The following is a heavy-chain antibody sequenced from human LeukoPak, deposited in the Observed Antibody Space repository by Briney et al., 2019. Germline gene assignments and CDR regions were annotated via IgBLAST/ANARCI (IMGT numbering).Heavy chain of an antibody. CDR2: ISDDGNYI. CDR3: ASDPHSAAANWFDP. Sequence: GGSLRLSCAASGFTFSNFGMNWVRQAPGKGLEWVSSISDDGNYIYYGGSVKGRFTISRDNANNSLDLQMHSLRAEDTAVYYCASDPHSAAANWFDPWGQGTLVTVSS. V-gene: IGHV3-21*01. D-gene: IGHD6-13*01. J-gene: IGHJ5*02. CDR1: GFTFSNFG.